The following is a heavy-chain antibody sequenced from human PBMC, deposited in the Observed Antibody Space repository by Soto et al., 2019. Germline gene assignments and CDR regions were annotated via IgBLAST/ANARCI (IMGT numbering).Heavy chain of an antibody. CDR2: ISAYNGNT. CDR3: ARDPYYYGSGSYYGSGGEFDP. D-gene: IGHD3-10*01. CDR1: GYTFTSYG. J-gene: IGHJ5*02. V-gene: IGHV1-18*01. Sequence: GASVKVSCRASGYTFTSYGISGVRRAPDKGLEWMGWISAYNGNTNYAQKLQGRVTMTTDTSTSTAYMELRSLRSDDTAVYYCARDPYYYGSGSYYGSGGEFDPWGQGTLVTVSS.